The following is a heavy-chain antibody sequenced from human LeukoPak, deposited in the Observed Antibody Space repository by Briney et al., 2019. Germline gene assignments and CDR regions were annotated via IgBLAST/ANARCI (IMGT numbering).Heavy chain of an antibody. Sequence: GESLKISCKGSGYSFTSYWIGWVRQMPGKGLEWMGIIYPGDSDTSYSPSFQGQVTISDDKSISTAYLQWSSLKASDTAMYSCVRDIVPLRYGLSRVESYFDYWGQGTLVTVSS. CDR1: GYSFTSYW. CDR3: VRDIVPLRYGLSRVESYFDY. CDR2: IYPGDSDT. D-gene: IGHD3-10*01. J-gene: IGHJ4*02. V-gene: IGHV5-51*01.